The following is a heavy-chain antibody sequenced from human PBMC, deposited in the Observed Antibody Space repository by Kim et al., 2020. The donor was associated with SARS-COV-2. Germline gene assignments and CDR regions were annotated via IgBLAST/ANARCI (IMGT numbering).Heavy chain of an antibody. V-gene: IGHV3-23*01. CDR2: IGGTGDDP. CDR1: GFIFRNFA. Sequence: GGSLRLSCAASGFIFRNFAMSWVRQVPGKGLEWVSSIGGTGDDPYYADSVKGRFTISRDNSKNTLYLQLNDLRAEDTALYWCAKDSISFNGIWDAFDIWGQGTMVTVSS. J-gene: IGHJ3*02. D-gene: IGHD2-8*01. CDR3: AKDSISFNGIWDAFDI.